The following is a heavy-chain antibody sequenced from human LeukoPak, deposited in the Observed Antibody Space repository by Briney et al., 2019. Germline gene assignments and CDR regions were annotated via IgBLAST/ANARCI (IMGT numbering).Heavy chain of an antibody. V-gene: IGHV4-59*01. CDR3: ARVCPHDGDYYYYYGMDV. CDR2: IYYSGST. J-gene: IGHJ6*02. CDR1: GVSISSYY. D-gene: IGHD3-10*01. Sequence: SETLSLTCTVSGVSISSYYWSWIRQPPGKGLGWIGYIYYSGSTNYNPSLKSRVTISVDTSKNQFSLKLSSVTAADTAVYYCARVCPHDGDYYYYYGMDVWGQGTTVTVSS.